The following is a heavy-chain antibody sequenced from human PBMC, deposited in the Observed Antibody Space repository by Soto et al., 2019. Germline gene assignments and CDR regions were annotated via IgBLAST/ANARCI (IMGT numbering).Heavy chain of an antibody. CDR1: GGSISSYY. D-gene: IGHD2-2*01. J-gene: IGHJ6*02. Sequence: SETLSLTCTVSGGSISSYYWSWIRQPPGKGLEWIGYIYYSGSTNYNPSLKSRVTISVDTSKNQFSLKLSSVTAADTAVYYCAAVPAAMRDYYGMDVWGQGTTVTVSS. V-gene: IGHV4-59*01. CDR3: AAVPAAMRDYYGMDV. CDR2: IYYSGST.